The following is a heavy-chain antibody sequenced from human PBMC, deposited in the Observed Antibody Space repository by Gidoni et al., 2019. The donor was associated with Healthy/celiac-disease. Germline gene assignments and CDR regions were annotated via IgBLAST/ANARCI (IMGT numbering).Heavy chain of an antibody. D-gene: IGHD3-22*01. V-gene: IGHV1-69*04. CDR2: IIPILGIA. J-gene: IGHJ4*02. CDR3: ARGGLDDSSGYPDY. Sequence: QVQLVQSGAVVNKSASSVKVSCKASVGSFTSYAISWVRQAPGQGLSWMGMIIPILGIANDAQKFQGRVTITADKSTSTAYMELSSLRSEDTAVYYCARGGLDDSSGYPDYWGQGTLVTVSS. CDR1: VGSFTSYA.